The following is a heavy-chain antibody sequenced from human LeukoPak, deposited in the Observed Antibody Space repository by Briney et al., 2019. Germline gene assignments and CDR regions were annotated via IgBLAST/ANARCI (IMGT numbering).Heavy chain of an antibody. J-gene: IGHJ6*02. Sequence: SETLSLTCTVSGGSISSYYWSWIRQPPGKGLEWIGYIYYSGSTNYNPSLKSRVTISVDTSKNQFSLKLSSVTAADTAVYYCARHSRDGYNFYYYYGKDVWGQVTTVTVSS. V-gene: IGHV4-59*08. CDR3: ARHSRDGYNFYYYYGKDV. CDR1: GGSISSYY. D-gene: IGHD5-24*01. CDR2: IYYSGST.